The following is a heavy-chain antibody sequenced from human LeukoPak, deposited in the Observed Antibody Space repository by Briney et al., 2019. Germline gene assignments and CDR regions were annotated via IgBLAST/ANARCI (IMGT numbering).Heavy chain of an antibody. D-gene: IGHD6-13*01. Sequence: PGGSLRLSCAASGFTFSSYAMSWVRQAPGKGLEWVSAISGSGGSTYYADSVKGRFTISRDNSKNTLYLQMNGLRAEDTAVYFCAKQSAGSAAWYSLHYDFWGQGTLVTVPS. CDR2: ISGSGGST. J-gene: IGHJ4*02. CDR3: AKQSAGSAAWYSLHYDF. V-gene: IGHV3-23*01. CDR1: GFTFSSYA.